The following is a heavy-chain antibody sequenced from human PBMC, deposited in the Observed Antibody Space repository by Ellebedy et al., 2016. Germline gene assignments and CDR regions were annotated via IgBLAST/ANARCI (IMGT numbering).Heavy chain of an antibody. CDR3: ARGFLRRDGYILPGLVDY. CDR1: GGSISSYY. J-gene: IGHJ4*02. V-gene: IGHV4-59*01. Sequence: GSLRLXXTVSGGSISSYYWSWIRQPPGKGLEWIGYIYYSGSTNYNPSLKSRVTISVDTSKNQFSLKLSSVTAADTAVYYCARGFLRRDGYILPGLVDYWGQGTLVTVSS. CDR2: IYYSGST. D-gene: IGHD5-24*01.